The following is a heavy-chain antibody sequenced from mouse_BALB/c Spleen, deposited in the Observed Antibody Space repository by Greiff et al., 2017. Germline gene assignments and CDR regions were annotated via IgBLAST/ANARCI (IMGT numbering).Heavy chain of an antibody. CDR1: GYTFTDYY. CDR3: ARPITTVDYYAMDY. D-gene: IGHD1-1*01. V-gene: IGHV1-26*01. J-gene: IGHJ4*01. Sequence: EVQLQQSGPELVKPGASVKISCKASGYTFTDYYMNWVKQSHGKSLEWIGLVNPNNGGTSYNQKFKGKATLTVDKSSSTAYMELRSLTSEDSAVYYCARPITTVDYYAMDYWGQGTSVTVSS. CDR2: VNPNNGGT.